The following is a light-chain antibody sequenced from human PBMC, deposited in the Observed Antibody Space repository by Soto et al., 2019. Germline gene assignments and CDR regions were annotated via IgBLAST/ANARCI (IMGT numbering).Light chain of an antibody. Sequence: EIVLTQSPATLSLSPGERATLSCRASQSVSSYLAWYQQKPGQAPRLLIYDASNRATGIPARFSGSGSGTDFTLTISSLEPEDFAFYYCQQRTDWRYTFGQGTKLEIK. CDR3: QQRTDWRYT. CDR1: QSVSSY. CDR2: DAS. V-gene: IGKV3-11*01. J-gene: IGKJ2*01.